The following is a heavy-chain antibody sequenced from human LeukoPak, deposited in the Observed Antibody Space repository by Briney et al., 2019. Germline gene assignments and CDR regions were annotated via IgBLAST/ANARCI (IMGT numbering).Heavy chain of an antibody. CDR1: GVSVRNYY. D-gene: IGHD2-15*01. V-gene: IGHV4-59*02. J-gene: IGHJ3*02. Sequence: SETLSLTCAVSGVSVRNYYWSWIRQPPGKGLEWIGYIYYSGSTNYNPSLKSRVTISVDTSKNQFSLKLSSVTAADTAVYYCARDYSDAFDIWGQGTMVTVSS. CDR2: IYYSGST. CDR3: ARDYSDAFDI.